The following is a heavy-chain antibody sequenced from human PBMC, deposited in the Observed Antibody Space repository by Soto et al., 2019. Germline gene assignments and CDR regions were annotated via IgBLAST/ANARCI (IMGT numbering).Heavy chain of an antibody. CDR1: GGTFSSYR. J-gene: IGHJ4*02. CDR3: ARDSGAKLSSS. D-gene: IGHD6-13*01. Sequence: GASVKVFCKASGGTFSSYRFNWVRQARGQGLEWLGGIVSIYRTVDYAQKVQGRVTITADESSRAVYMELSSLKSQDTALYYCARDSGAKLSSSGGQGTLVTVSS. V-gene: IGHV1-69*13. CDR2: IVSIYRTV.